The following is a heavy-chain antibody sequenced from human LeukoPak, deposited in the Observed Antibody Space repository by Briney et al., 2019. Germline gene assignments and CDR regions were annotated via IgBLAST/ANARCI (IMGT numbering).Heavy chain of an antibody. Sequence: SSETLSLTCTVSGGSISSYYWSWIRQPPGKGLEWIGYIYYSGSTNYNPSLKSRVTISVNTSKNQFSLKLSSVTAADTAVYYCAREGWELSGAPLDYWGQGTLVTVSS. J-gene: IGHJ4*02. CDR1: GGSISSYY. D-gene: IGHD1-26*01. CDR3: AREGWELSGAPLDY. CDR2: IYYSGST. V-gene: IGHV4-59*01.